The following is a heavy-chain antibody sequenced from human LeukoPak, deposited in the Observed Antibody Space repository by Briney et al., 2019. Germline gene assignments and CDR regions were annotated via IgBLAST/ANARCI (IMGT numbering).Heavy chain of an antibody. V-gene: IGHV3-66*02. J-gene: IGHJ4*02. D-gene: IGHD3-10*01. CDR2: IYSGGST. CDR3: AKDLSPGVRGVPDY. Sequence: SGGSLRLSCAASEFSVGSNYMTWVRQAPGKGLEWVSLIYSGGSTYYADSVKGRFTISRDNSKNTLYLQMNSLRAEDTAVYYCAKDLSPGVRGVPDYWGQGTLVTVSS. CDR1: EFSVGSNY.